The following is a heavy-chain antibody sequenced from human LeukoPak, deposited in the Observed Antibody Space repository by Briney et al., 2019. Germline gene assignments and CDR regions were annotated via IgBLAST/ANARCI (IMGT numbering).Heavy chain of an antibody. CDR1: GGSFSGYY. V-gene: IGHV4-34*01. CDR3: ARDVDTAMVD. Sequence: SETLSLTCAVYGGSFSGYYWSWIRQPPGKGLEWIGEINHSGSTNYNPSLKSRVTISVDTSKNQFSLKLRSVTAADTAVYYCARDVDTAMVDWGQGTLVTVSS. D-gene: IGHD5-18*01. J-gene: IGHJ4*02. CDR2: INHSGST.